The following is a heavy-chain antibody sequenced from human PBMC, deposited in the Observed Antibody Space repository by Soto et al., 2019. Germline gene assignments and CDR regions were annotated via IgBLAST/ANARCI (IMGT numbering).Heavy chain of an antibody. CDR1: GFTFSSYS. D-gene: IGHD3-10*01. J-gene: IGHJ4*02. V-gene: IGHV3-21*01. CDR2: ISSSSSYI. Sequence: GGSLRLSCAASGFTFSSYSMNWVRQAPGKGLEWVSSISSSSSYIYYADSVKGRFTISRDNAKNSLYLQMNSLRAEDTAVYYCARDPALYGSGMYYFDYWGQGTLVTVSS. CDR3: ARDPALYGSGMYYFDY.